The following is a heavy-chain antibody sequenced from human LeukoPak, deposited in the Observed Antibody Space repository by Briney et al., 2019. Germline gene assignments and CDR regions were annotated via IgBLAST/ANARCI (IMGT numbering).Heavy chain of an antibody. D-gene: IGHD2-2*01. V-gene: IGHV1-2*02. CDR2: INPNSGGT. CDR1: RYTFTGYY. CDR3: ASHYCSSTSCLQEPFDY. J-gene: IGHJ4*02. Sequence: GASVKVSCKASRYTFTGYYMHWVRQAPGQGLEWMGWINPNSGGTNYAQKFQGRVTMTRDTSISTAYMELSRLRSDDTAVYYCASHYCSSTSCLQEPFDYWGQGTLVTVSS.